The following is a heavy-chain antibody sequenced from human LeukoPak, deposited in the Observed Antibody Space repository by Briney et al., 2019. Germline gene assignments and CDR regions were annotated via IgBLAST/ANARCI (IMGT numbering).Heavy chain of an antibody. J-gene: IGHJ6*03. Sequence: GGSLRLSCSVSAFTFNTFDNFAMNWVRQAPGKGLEWVSVIFSGGRTYYADSVKGRFTISRDNSKNTLYLQMDSLRAEDTAVYYCARVYYGSGSLYYYYYYMDVWGKGTTVTISS. CDR1: AFTFNTFD. CDR2: IFSGGRT. V-gene: IGHV3-53*01. CDR3: ARVYYGSGSLYYYYYYMDV. D-gene: IGHD3-10*01.